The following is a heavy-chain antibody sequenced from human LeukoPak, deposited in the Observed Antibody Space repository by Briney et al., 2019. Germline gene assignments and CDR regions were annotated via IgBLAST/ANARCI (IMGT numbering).Heavy chain of an antibody. V-gene: IGHV4-39*07. Sequence: SETLSLTCTVSGGSISSSSYYWGWIRQPPGKGLEWIGSIYYSGSTYYNPSLKCRVTISVDTSKNQFSLKLSSVTAADTAVYYCARATYYDFWSGYYRDYYYYMDVWGKGTTVTVSS. CDR2: IYYSGST. D-gene: IGHD3-3*01. CDR3: ARATYYDFWSGYYRDYYYYMDV. CDR1: GGSISSSSYY. J-gene: IGHJ6*03.